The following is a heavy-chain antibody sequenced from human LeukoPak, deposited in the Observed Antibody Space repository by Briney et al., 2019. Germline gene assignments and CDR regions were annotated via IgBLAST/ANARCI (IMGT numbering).Heavy chain of an antibody. CDR1: GFTFNNYD. J-gene: IGHJ3*02. Sequence: PGGSLRLSCAASGFTFNNYDMLWVRQAPGKGLEWVEDITYDAINKFYAVSVKRLFTISRQNSENTLSPQMYRLRTEDSGMYYCAKSEENAWSEAFDIWGQGKMGTVSS. D-gene: IGHD2-2*01. V-gene: IGHV3-30*18. CDR3: AKSEENAWSEAFDI. CDR2: ITYDAINK.